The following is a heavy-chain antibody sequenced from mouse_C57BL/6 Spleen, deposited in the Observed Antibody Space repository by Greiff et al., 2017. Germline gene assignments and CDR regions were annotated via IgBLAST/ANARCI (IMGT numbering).Heavy chain of an antibody. CDR1: GYSITSGYY. D-gene: IGHD2-4*01. V-gene: IGHV3-6*01. J-gene: IGHJ3*01. CDR3: ASEGEIYYDHDGFAY. Sequence: EVKLMESGPGLVKPSQSLSLTCSVTGYSITSGYYWNWIRQFPGNKLEWMGYISYDGSNNYNPSLKNRISITRDTSKNQFFLKLNSVTTEDTATYYCASEGEIYYDHDGFAYWGQGTLVTVSA. CDR2: ISYDGSN.